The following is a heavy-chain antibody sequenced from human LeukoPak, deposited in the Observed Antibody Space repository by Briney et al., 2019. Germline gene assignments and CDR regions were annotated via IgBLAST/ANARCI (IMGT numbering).Heavy chain of an antibody. CDR1: GYTFASYG. CDR2: ISAYNGNT. V-gene: IGHV1-18*01. J-gene: IGHJ6*02. D-gene: IGHD3-3*01. Sequence: ASVKVSCKASGYTFASYGISWVRQAPGQGLEWMGWISAYNGNTNYAQKLQGRVTMTTDTSTSTAYMELRSLRSDDTAVYYCARDWGYDFRSGRKTNGMDVWGQGTTVTVSS. CDR3: ARDWGYDFRSGRKTNGMDV.